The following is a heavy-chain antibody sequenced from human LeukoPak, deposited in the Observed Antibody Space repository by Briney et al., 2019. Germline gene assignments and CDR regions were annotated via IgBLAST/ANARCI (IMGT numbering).Heavy chain of an antibody. CDR3: AKPPPVAGITGDRWGKRTYYFDY. J-gene: IGHJ4*02. V-gene: IGHV3-30*02. D-gene: IGHD1-20*01. CDR2: IRYDGSNK. CDR1: GFTFSSYG. Sequence: GGSLRLSCAASGFTFSSYGMHWVRQAPGKGLEWVAFIRYDGSNKYYADSVKGRFTISRDNSKNTLYLQMNSLRAEDTAVYYCAKPPPVAGITGDRWGKRTYYFDYWGQGTLVTVSS.